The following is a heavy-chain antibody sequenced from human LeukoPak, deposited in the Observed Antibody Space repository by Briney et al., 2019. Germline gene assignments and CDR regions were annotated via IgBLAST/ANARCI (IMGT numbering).Heavy chain of an antibody. CDR3: ARVGITIFGVGPEYFQH. CDR2: IYYTGST. CDR1: GGSISSYY. D-gene: IGHD3-3*01. Sequence: ETVTLICTVSGGSISSYYWSWIRQPPGKGLEWIGYIYYTGSTNYNPSLKSRVTISVDTSKNQFSLKLTSVTAADTAVYYCARVGITIFGVGPEYFQHWGNRIIVSVSS. J-gene: IGHJ1*01. V-gene: IGHV4-59*01.